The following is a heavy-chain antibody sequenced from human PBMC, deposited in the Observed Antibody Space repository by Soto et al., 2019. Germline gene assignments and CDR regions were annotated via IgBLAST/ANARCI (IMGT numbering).Heavy chain of an antibody. D-gene: IGHD3-3*01. CDR1: GYTFTSYG. J-gene: IGHJ6*02. CDR3: ARDSGFLELGDSYYYYGMDV. CDR2: ISAYNGNT. V-gene: IGHV1-18*01. Sequence: ASVKVSCKASGYTFTSYGISWVRQAPGQGLEWMGWISAYNGNTNYAQKLQGRVTMTTDTSTSTAYMELRSLRSDDTAVYYCARDSGFLELGDSYYYYGMDVWGQGTTVTVFS.